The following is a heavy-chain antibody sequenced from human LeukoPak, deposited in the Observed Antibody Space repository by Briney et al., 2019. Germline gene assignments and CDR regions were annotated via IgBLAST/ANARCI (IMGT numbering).Heavy chain of an antibody. D-gene: IGHD6-6*01. J-gene: IGHJ1*01. CDR1: GGSFSGYY. CDR2: INHSGST. V-gene: IGHV4-34*01. CDR3: ARLGDSSSSKYFQH. Sequence: TPSETLSLTCAVYGGSFSGYYWSWIRQPPGKGLEWIGEINHSGSTNYNPSLKSRVTISVDTSKNQFSLKLSSVTAADTAVYYCARLGDSSSSKYFQHWGQGTLVTVSS.